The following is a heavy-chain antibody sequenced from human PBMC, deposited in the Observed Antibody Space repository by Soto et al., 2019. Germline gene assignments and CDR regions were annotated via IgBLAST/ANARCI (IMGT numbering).Heavy chain of an antibody. CDR1: GDSISNSRW. CDR3: AYSTRWYRHDV. D-gene: IGHD6-19*01. Sequence: QVQLQESGPGLVKPSWTLSLTCAVSGDSISNSRWWTWVRQPPGKGLEWIGDIFHSGDTNYNPTLKSRVLITVDNSQTQYSLKVSSVTAEDTAVYYIAYSTRWYRHDVWGQGTLVTVSS. CDR2: IFHSGDT. V-gene: IGHV4-4*02. J-gene: IGHJ3*01.